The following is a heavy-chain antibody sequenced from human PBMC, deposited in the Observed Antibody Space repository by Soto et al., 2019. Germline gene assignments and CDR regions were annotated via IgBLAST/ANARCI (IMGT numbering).Heavy chain of an antibody. J-gene: IGHJ4*02. CDR3: ARDRIAAAGTKDY. V-gene: IGHV1-46*01. CDR1: GYTFTSYY. Sequence: AAVKVSFKASGYTFTSYYMHWVRQAPGQGLEWMGIINPSGGSTSYAQKFQGRVTMTRDTSTSTVYMELSSLRSEDTAVYYCARDRIAAAGTKDYWGQGTLVTVSS. D-gene: IGHD6-13*01. CDR2: INPSGGST.